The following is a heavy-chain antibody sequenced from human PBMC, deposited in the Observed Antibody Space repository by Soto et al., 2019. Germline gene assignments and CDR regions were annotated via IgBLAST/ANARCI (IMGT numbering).Heavy chain of an antibody. D-gene: IGHD3-22*01. Sequence: ASVKVSCKASGYTLTSYYMHWVRQAPGQGLEWMGIINPSGGSTSYAQKFQGRVTMTRDTSTSTVYMELSSLRSEDTAVYYCARDYRSTYYYDSSGYPGAFDIWGQGTMVTVSS. J-gene: IGHJ3*02. V-gene: IGHV1-46*01. CDR3: ARDYRSTYYYDSSGYPGAFDI. CDR1: GYTLTSYY. CDR2: INPSGGST.